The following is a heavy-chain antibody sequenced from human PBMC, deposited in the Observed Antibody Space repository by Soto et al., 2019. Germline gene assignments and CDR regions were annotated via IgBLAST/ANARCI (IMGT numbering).Heavy chain of an antibody. Sequence: QAQLVQSGAEVKKPGASVKVSCQAGGYTFADYGISWVRQAPGQGLEWVGWIGPYNGNTNYAQNLQDRVTITTDTSTNTTEMELRTLRPDDTALYYCARCYCTVGSSYTSWHFDLWGRGTLLTVSS. J-gene: IGHJ2*01. CDR1: GYTFADYG. CDR2: IGPYNGNT. D-gene: IGHD2-15*01. CDR3: ARCYCTVGSSYTSWHFDL. V-gene: IGHV1-18*01.